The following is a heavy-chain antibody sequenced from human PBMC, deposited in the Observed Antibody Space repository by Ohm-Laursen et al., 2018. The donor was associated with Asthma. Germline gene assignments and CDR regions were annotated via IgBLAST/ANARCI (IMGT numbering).Heavy chain of an antibody. V-gene: IGHV3-30*02. D-gene: IGHD6-13*01. CDR1: GFTFGSYG. CDR3: AKDVLGFVAAAQD. Sequence: SLRLSCTASGFTFGSYGMHWVRQAPGKGLEWVAIIWYDGSNKYYADSVKGRFTISRDNSKNTLYLQVNSLRAEDTAIYYCAKDVLGFVAAAQDWGQGTLVTVSS. CDR2: IWYDGSNK. J-gene: IGHJ4*02.